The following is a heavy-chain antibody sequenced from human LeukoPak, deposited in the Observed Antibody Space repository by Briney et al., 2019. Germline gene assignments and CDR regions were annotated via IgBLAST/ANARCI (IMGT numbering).Heavy chain of an antibody. Sequence: ASVKVSCKASGYTFTSYGISWVRQAPGQGLEWMGWISAYNGNTNYAQKLQGRVTMTTDTSTSTAYMELRSLRSDDTAVYYCARNRGGFITGTPHYIGGWGKGTTVTVSS. CDR3: ARNRGGFITGTPHYIGG. V-gene: IGHV1-18*01. CDR2: ISAYNGNT. D-gene: IGHD1-14*01. CDR1: GYTFTSYG. J-gene: IGHJ6*03.